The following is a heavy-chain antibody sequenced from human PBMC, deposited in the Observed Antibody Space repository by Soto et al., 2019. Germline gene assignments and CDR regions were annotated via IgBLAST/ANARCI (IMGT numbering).Heavy chain of an antibody. D-gene: IGHD3-16*02. CDR2: IYYSGST. V-gene: IGHV4-59*01. Sequence: LSLTCTVSGGSISSYYWSWIRQPPGKGLEWIGYIYYSGSTNYNPSLKSRVTISVDTSKNQFSLKLSSVTAADTAVYYCARETMRTIHGLVGVWGQGTTVTVSS. J-gene: IGHJ6*02. CDR1: GGSISSYY. CDR3: ARETMRTIHGLVGV.